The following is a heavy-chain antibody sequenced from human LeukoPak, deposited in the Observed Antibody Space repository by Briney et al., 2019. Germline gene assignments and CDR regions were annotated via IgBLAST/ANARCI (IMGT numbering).Heavy chain of an antibody. CDR1: KFTFSRDS. CDR3: AELGITMIGGV. Sequence: PGGSLRLSCAASKFTFSRDSMNWVRQAPGKGLEWVSSISSSSSYIYYADSVKGRFTISRDNAKNSLYLQMNSLRAEDTAVYYCAELGITMIGGVWGKGTTVTISS. CDR2: ISSSSSYI. V-gene: IGHV3-21*01. D-gene: IGHD3-10*02. J-gene: IGHJ6*04.